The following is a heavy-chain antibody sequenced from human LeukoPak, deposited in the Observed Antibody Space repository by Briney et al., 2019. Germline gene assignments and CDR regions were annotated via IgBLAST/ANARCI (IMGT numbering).Heavy chain of an antibody. J-gene: IGHJ6*03. CDR2: INWNGGST. V-gene: IGHV3-20*04. D-gene: IGHD1-7*01. CDR1: GFTFDDYG. Sequence: GGSLRLSCAASGFTFDDYGMSWVRQAPGKGLEWVSGINWNGGSTGYADSVKGRFTISRDNAKNSLYLQMNGLRAEDTALYYCARALVELGYYYYYYMDVWGKGTTVTISS. CDR3: ARALVELGYYYYYYMDV.